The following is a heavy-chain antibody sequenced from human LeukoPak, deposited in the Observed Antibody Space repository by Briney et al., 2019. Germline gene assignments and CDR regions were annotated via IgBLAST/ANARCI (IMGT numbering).Heavy chain of an antibody. CDR1: GFTFSSYA. D-gene: IGHD3-22*01. J-gene: IGHJ4*02. V-gene: IGHV3-23*01. CDR3: ATPSTSLYYDSSGYYNY. CDR2: ISGSGGST. Sequence: GGSLRLSCAASGFTFSSYAMSWVRQAPGKGLEWVSAISGSGGSTYYADSVKGRFTISRDNSKNTLYLQMNSLRVEDTAVYYCATPSTSLYYDSSGYYNYWGQGTLVTVSS.